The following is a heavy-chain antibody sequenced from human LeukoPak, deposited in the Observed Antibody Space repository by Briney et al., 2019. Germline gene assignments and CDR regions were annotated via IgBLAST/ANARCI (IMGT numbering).Heavy chain of an antibody. CDR1: GYTFTSYG. CDR3: ARVRDYYDSSGYFGPDY. D-gene: IGHD3-22*01. CDR2: ISAYNGNT. Sequence: ASVKVSCKASGYTFTSYGISWVRQAPGQGLEWMGWISAYNGNTNYAQKLQGRVTMTTGTSTSTAYMELRSLRSDDTAVYYCARVRDYYDSSGYFGPDYWGQGTLVTVSS. V-gene: IGHV1-18*01. J-gene: IGHJ4*02.